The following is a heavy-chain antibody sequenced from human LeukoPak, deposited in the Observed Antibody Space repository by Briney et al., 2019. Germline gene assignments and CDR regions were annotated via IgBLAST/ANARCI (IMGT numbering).Heavy chain of an antibody. Sequence: GPLRLSSAASGSPFTNYWMSGVRPAPGKGLEWGGNIKQDGSEEYYAASSRGRFTISTDNAKNSLYLQMNSRRAEDTAVYYCATDSYYYDRSSPPMLDYWGQGTLVTVSS. D-gene: IGHD3-22*01. CDR1: GSPFTNYW. J-gene: IGHJ4*02. CDR3: ATDSYYYDRSSPPMLDY. CDR2: IKQDGSEE. V-gene: IGHV3-7*01.